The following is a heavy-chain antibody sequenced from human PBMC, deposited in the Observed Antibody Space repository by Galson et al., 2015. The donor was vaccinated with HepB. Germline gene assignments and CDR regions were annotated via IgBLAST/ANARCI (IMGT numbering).Heavy chain of an antibody. CDR3: AREYSASWYSGLGY. D-gene: IGHD6-13*01. CDR1: GFTVSSNH. CDR2: IYSGGST. V-gene: IGHV3-53*01. Sequence: SLRLSCAASGFTVSSNHMTWVRQAPGKGLEWVSVIYSGGSTYYADSVKGRFTISRDNSKNTIYLQMNSLRAEDTAVYYCAREYSASWYSGLGYWGQGTLVTVSS. J-gene: IGHJ4*02.